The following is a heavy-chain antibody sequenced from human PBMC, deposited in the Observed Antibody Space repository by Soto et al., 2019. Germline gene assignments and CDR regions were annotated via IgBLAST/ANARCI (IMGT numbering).Heavy chain of an antibody. Sequence: ASVKVSCKASGYTFTSYGISWVRQAPGQGLEWIGWISAYNGNTNYAQKLQGRVTMTTDTSTSTAYMELRSLRSVDTVVFYCARDIWAVASIECAFDMWGEGTMVTV. CDR3: ARDIWAVASIECAFDM. CDR2: ISAYNGNT. V-gene: IGHV1-18*01. CDR1: GYTFTSYG. J-gene: IGHJ3*02. D-gene: IGHD6-6*01.